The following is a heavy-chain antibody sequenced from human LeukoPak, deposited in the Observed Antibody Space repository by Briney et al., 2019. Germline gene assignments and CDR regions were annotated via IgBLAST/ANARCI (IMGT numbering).Heavy chain of an antibody. CDR1: GFTFSSYA. CDR2: ISGSGGST. J-gene: IGHJ6*02. V-gene: IGHV3-23*01. Sequence: GGSLRLSCAASGFTFSSYAMSWVRQAPGKGLEWVAAISGSGGSTYYADSEKGRFTISRDNSKNTLYLQMNSLRAEDTAVYYCAAGQDYYSYYRMDVWGQGTTVTVSS. D-gene: IGHD6-13*01. CDR3: AAGQDYYSYYRMDV.